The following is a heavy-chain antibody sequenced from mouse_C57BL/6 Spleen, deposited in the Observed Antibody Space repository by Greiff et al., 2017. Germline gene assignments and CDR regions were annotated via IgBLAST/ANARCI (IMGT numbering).Heavy chain of an antibody. Sequence: VQLPHSGPELVKPGASVTISCKASGYSFTGYYMHWVKQSHGNILDWIGYIYPYNGVSSYNQKFKGKATLTVDKSSSTAYMELRSLTSEDSAVYYCARESDDYEAGSMDYWGQGTSVTGSS. D-gene: IGHD2-4*01. CDR1: GYSFTGYY. V-gene: IGHV1-31*01. CDR2: IYPYNGVS. J-gene: IGHJ4*01. CDR3: ARESDDYEAGSMDY.